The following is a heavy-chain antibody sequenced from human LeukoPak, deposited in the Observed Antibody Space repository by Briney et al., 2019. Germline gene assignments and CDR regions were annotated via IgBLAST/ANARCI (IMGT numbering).Heavy chain of an antibody. CDR3: ATDSSGWYRFDY. J-gene: IGHJ4*02. CDR1: GYTLTELS. Sequence: ASVKVSCKVSGYTLTELSMHWVRQAPGKGLEWMGGFYPEDGETIYAQKFQGRVTMTEDTSTDTAYMELSSLRSEDTAVYYCATDSSGWYRFDYWGQGTLVTVSS. D-gene: IGHD6-19*01. V-gene: IGHV1-24*01. CDR2: FYPEDGET.